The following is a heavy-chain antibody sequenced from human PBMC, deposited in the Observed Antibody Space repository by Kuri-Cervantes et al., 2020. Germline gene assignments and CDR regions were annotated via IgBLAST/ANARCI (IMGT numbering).Heavy chain of an antibody. V-gene: IGHV1-46*01. CDR1: GYKFTSYG. J-gene: IGHJ6*02. D-gene: IGHD2-2*01. Sequence: ASVKVSCKASGYKFTSYGVSWVRQAPGQGLEWMGIINPSGGSTSYAQKFQGRVTMTRDTSTSTVYMELSSLRSEDTAVYYCGSISDCSSTSCPWDYYYGMDVWGQGTTVTVSS. CDR3: GSISDCSSTSCPWDYYYGMDV. CDR2: INPSGGST.